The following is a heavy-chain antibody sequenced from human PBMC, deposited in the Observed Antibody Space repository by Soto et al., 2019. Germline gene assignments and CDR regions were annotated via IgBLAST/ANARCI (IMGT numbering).Heavy chain of an antibody. Sequence: TLSLTCAVFGGSFSGYYWSWIRQPPGKGLEWIGEINHSGSTIYNPSLKSRVTISVDTSKNQFSLKLSSVTAADTAVYYCVRETGMDVWGQGTTVPFS. CDR3: VRETGMDV. J-gene: IGHJ6*02. V-gene: IGHV4-34*01. CDR1: GGSFSGYY. CDR2: INHSGST. D-gene: IGHD1-26*01.